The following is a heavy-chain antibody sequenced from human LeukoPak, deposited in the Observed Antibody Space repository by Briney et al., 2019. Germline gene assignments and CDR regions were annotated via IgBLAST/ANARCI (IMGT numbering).Heavy chain of an antibody. CDR2: ISSSSSTI. CDR1: GFTFSSYS. D-gene: IGHD3-22*01. J-gene: IGHJ4*02. Sequence: GGSLRLSCAASGFTFSSYSMNWVRQAPGKGLEWVSYISSSSSTIYYADSVKGRFTISRDNAKNSLYLQMNSLRAEDTAVYYCARGVYDSTGYYQYWGQGTLVTVSS. V-gene: IGHV3-48*01. CDR3: ARGVYDSTGYYQY.